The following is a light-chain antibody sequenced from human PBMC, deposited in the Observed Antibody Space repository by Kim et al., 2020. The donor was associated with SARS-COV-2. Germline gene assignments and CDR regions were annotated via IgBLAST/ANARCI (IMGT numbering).Light chain of an antibody. V-gene: IGKV3-20*01. CDR3: QQHGGAPWT. J-gene: IGKJ1*01. CDR1: QRVDNNY. CDR2: RAS. Sequence: EIVLTQSPGTLSLSPGERASLSCRASQRVDNNYLVWYQQRPGQPPRLLIYRASNRATGIPDRFSGSGSGTDFTLAISRLEPDDFAVYYCQQHGGAPWTFGQENKL.